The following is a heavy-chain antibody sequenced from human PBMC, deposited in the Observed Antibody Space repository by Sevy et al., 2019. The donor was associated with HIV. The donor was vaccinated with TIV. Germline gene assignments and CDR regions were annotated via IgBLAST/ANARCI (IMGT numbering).Heavy chain of an antibody. V-gene: IGHV3-7*01. J-gene: IGHJ3*01. CDR3: GRDAGACWWYVGAIDF. CDR1: GFTFSDYW. Sequence: GGSLRLSCAASGFTFSDYWMTWVRQAPGKGLEWVASIKRDGSENDHVDSVKGRFTISRDNTKKSLFLEMHSLRVEDTPVYYCGRDAGACWWYVGAIDFWGQGTQVTVSS. CDR2: IKRDGSEN. D-gene: IGHD2-15*01.